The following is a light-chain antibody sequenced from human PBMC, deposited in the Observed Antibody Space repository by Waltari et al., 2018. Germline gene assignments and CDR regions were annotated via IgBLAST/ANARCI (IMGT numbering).Light chain of an antibody. CDR1: NSDIGGYNY. J-gene: IGLJ3*02. CDR3: SSYTSGSTWV. V-gene: IGLV2-14*01. CDR2: AVT. Sequence: QSALTQPASVSGSPGQSITISCTGTNSDIGGYNYVSWYQQSPGKAPKLMIYAVTKRPSGISNRFAGFKPGNTASLTISWLQAEDEAVYYCSSYTSGSTWVFGGGTKVTVL.